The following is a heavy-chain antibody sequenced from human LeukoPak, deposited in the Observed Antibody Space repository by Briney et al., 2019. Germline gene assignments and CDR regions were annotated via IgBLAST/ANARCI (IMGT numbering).Heavy chain of an antibody. CDR1: GYSISSGYY. CDR3: ARDRSSGYYPFFDY. V-gene: IGHV4-38-2*02. J-gene: IGHJ4*02. Sequence: SETLSLTCTVSGYSISSGYYRGWIRQPPGKGLEWIGSIYHSGSTYYNPSLKSRVTISVDTSKNQFSLKLSSVTAADTAVYYCARDRSSGYYPFFDYWGQGTLVTVSS. CDR2: IYHSGST. D-gene: IGHD3-22*01.